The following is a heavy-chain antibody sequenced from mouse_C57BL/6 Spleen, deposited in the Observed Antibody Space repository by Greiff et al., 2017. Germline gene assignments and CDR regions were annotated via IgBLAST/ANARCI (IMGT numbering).Heavy chain of an antibody. CDR2: ISSGGSYT. CDR1: GFTFSSYG. Sequence: EVMLVESGGDLVKPGGSLKLSCAASGFTFSSYGMSWVRQTPDKRLEWVATISSGGSYTYYPDSVKGRFTISRDNAKNTLYLQMSSLKSEDTAMYYCASIYYDYYFDYWGQGTTLTVSS. J-gene: IGHJ2*01. CDR3: ASIYYDYYFDY. V-gene: IGHV5-6*02. D-gene: IGHD2-4*01.